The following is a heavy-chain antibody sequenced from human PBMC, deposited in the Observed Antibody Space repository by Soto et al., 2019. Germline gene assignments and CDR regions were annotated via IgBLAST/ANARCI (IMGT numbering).Heavy chain of an antibody. V-gene: IGHV4-59*08. CDR2: IYYSGST. CDR3: ARTVDIVSSNWFDP. D-gene: IGHD5-12*01. J-gene: IGHJ5*02. Sequence: SETLSLTCTVSGGSISSYYWSWIVQPPGKGLEWIGYIYYSGSTNYNPSLKSRVTISVDTSKNQFSLKLSSVTAADTAVYYCARTVDIVSSNWFDPWGQGTLVTLSS. CDR1: GGSISSYY.